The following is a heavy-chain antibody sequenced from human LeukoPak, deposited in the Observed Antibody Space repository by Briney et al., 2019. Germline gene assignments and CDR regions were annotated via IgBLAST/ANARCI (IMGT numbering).Heavy chain of an antibody. Sequence: GGSLRLSCAASGFTFSTYAMSWVRQTPGKGLEWVSAISGSGGSTYYADSAKGRFTISRDNSKSTLYLQMNSLRAEDTAVYYCAKSRVSYYYGMDVWGQGTTVTVSS. CDR3: AKSRVSYYYGMDV. CDR1: GFTFSTYA. J-gene: IGHJ6*02. CDR2: ISGSGGST. V-gene: IGHV3-23*01.